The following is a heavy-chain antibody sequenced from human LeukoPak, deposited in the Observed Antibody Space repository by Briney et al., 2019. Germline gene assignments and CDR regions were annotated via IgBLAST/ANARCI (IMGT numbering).Heavy chain of an antibody. Sequence: ASVKVSCKASGYTFTTYYMHWVRQAPGQGLEWMGIINPSGGSTTYAQKFQGRVTMTRDMSTSTVYMELSSLRSDDTAVYYCARGEMEWELLFGYWGQGTLVTVSS. D-gene: IGHD1-26*01. J-gene: IGHJ4*02. CDR1: GYTFTTYY. V-gene: IGHV1-46*01. CDR2: INPSGGST. CDR3: ARGEMEWELLFGY.